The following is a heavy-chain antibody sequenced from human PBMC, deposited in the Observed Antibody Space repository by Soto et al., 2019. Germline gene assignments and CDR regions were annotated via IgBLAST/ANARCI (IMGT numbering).Heavy chain of an antibody. J-gene: IGHJ5*02. CDR1: GGSISSSNW. CDR3: ARAIGEYQLLWRWFDP. CDR2: IYHSGGT. Sequence: QVQLQESGPGLVKPSGTLSLTCAVSGGSISSSNWWSWVRQPPGKGLEWIGEIYHSGGTTYNPSLKSPVTISLDKSKNRFSLKLSSVTAADPAVYYCARAIGEYQLLWRWFDPWGQGTRVTVSS. D-gene: IGHD2-2*01. V-gene: IGHV4-4*02.